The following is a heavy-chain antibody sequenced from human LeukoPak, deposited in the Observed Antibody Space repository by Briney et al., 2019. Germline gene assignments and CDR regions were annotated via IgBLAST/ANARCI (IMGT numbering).Heavy chain of an antibody. Sequence: SETLSLTCTVSGGSISNYYWSWIRQPPGKGLEWIGFIYYSGSTNYNPSLKSRVTISVDTSKNQFSLKLSSVTAADTAVYYCARVSSGSSYYYYYMDVWGKGTTVTVSS. V-gene: IGHV4-59*08. CDR1: GGSISNYY. CDR2: IYYSGST. D-gene: IGHD1-26*01. CDR3: ARVSSGSSYYYYYMDV. J-gene: IGHJ6*03.